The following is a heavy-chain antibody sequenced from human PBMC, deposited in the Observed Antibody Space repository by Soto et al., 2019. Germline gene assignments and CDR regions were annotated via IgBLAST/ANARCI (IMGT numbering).Heavy chain of an antibody. CDR3: ARDGYCSGGSCYGYYYYGMDV. CDR2: IYYSGST. D-gene: IGHD2-15*01. CDR1: GGSVSSGSYY. J-gene: IGHJ6*02. V-gene: IGHV4-61*01. Sequence: ASETLSLTCTASGGSVSSGSYYWSWIRQPPGKGLEWIGYIYYSGSTNYNPSLKSRVTISVDTSRNQFSLKLSSVTAADTAVYYCARDGYCSGGSCYGYYYYGMDVWGQGTTVTVSS.